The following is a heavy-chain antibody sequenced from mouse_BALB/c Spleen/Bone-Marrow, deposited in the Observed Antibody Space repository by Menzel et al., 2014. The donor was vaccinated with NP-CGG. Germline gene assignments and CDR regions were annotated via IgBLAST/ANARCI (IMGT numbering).Heavy chain of an antibody. J-gene: IGHJ2*01. CDR1: CYSFSKYT. CDR2: IFSSRGXS. Sequence: QGPPPQPGGGMGRPGGPGEMSCKASCYSFSKYTIHWGKQGPGQGVGWVSYIFSSRGXSNYNQKFKDRATLTADKSSITAYMQLSSLTSEDSAVYYCAREGTYDGCYGHFDYWGQGTTLTVSS. D-gene: IGHD2-3*01. CDR3: AREGTYDGCYGHFDY. V-gene: IGHV1-4*01.